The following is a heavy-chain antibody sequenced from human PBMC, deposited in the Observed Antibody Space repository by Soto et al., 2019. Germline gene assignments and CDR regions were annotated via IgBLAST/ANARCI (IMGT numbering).Heavy chain of an antibody. CDR1: GGSISSYY. CDR3: ARNGYDFWSGSVQGYYMDV. CDR2: IYYSGST. Sequence: SETLSLTCTVSGGSISSYYWSWIRQPPGKGLEWIGYIYYSGSTNYNPSLKSRVTISVDTSKNQFSLKLSSVTAADTAVYYCARNGYDFWSGSVQGYYMDVWGKGTTVTVSS. D-gene: IGHD3-3*01. V-gene: IGHV4-59*08. J-gene: IGHJ6*03.